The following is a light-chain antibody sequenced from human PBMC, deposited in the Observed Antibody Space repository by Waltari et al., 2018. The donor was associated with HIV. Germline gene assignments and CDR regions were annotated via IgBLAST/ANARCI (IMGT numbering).Light chain of an antibody. Sequence: QAGLIQSPSVSRALRQSATITCTGTYNNVGFEGAVWLQQHHRLPPKLLCNRNNSRPSGISERFSASRSGSTASLTISGLQPEDEADYYCSAWDSSLSVWQFGGGTRLTVL. CDR3: SAWDSSLSVWQ. V-gene: IGLV10-54*04. CDR2: RNN. J-gene: IGLJ3*02. CDR1: YNNVGFEG.